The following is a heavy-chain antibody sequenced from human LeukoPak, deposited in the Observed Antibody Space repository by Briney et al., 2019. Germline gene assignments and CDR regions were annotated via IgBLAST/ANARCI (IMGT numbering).Heavy chain of an antibody. J-gene: IGHJ5*02. CDR3: AKGGLRGRWFDP. V-gene: IGHV3-23*01. CDR2: ISGSGGST. D-gene: IGHD3-3*01. Sequence: GGSLRLSCAASGFTFSSYAMSWVRQARGKGREWVSAISGSGGSTYYADSVKGRFTISRDNSKNTLYLQMNSLRAEDTAVYYCAKGGLRGRWFDPWGQGTLVTVSS. CDR1: GFTFSSYA.